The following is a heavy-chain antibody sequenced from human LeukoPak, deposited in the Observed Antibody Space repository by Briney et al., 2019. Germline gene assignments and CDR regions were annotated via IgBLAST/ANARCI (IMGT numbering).Heavy chain of an antibody. V-gene: IGHV1-2*02. D-gene: IGHD1-26*01. CDR3: ARSGDFGYFDS. CDR1: GFTFTAAY. Sequence: ASLKVSCKAPGFTFTAAYMHWVRQAPGQRLEWLGFVNSNTGTTIYAPKFRDRVTMTRDTSTNTVYMHLRGLESDDTAIYYCARSGDFGYFDSWGQGTLVTVSS. CDR2: VNSNTGTT. J-gene: IGHJ4*02.